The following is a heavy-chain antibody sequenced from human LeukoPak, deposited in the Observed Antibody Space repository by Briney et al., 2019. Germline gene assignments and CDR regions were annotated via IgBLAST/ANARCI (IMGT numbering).Heavy chain of an antibody. V-gene: IGHV5-51*01. CDR2: IYPGDSDT. CDR3: ARGQSSGWYRCAFDI. Sequence: GASLQISCKGSGYSFTSYWIGWVRQLPGKGLEWMGIIYPGDSDTRYGPSFQGQVTISADKSISTAYLQWSSLKASDTAMYYCARGQSSGWYRCAFDIWGQGTMVTVSS. D-gene: IGHD6-19*01. J-gene: IGHJ3*02. CDR1: GYSFTSYW.